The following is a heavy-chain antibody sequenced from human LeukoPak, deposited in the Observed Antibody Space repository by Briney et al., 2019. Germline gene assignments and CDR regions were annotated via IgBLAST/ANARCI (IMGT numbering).Heavy chain of an antibody. CDR2: ISYDGSNK. D-gene: IGHD5-18*01. J-gene: IGHJ4*02. CDR1: GFTFSSYA. Sequence: GGSLRLSCAASGFTFSSYAMHWFRQAPGKGLEWVAVISYDGSNKYCADSVKGRFTISRDNSKNTLYLQMSSLRAEDTAVYYCARVGGGIQLWLNFDYWGQGTLVTVSS. CDR3: ARVGGGIQLWLNFDY. V-gene: IGHV3-30*04.